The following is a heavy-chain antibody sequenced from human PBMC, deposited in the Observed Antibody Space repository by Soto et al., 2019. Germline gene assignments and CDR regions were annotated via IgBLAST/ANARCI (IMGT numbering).Heavy chain of an antibody. CDR2: ISYDGSNK. V-gene: IGHV3-30-3*01. D-gene: IGHD2-2*01. CDR3: ARSSHQLRYGMDV. CDR1: AFTFSTYA. Sequence: HEQLVESGGGVVQPGRSLRLSCAASAFTFSTYAMHWVRQAPGKGLEWVAVISYDGSNKCFADSVKGRFTISRDNSKNALYLQMSSLRAEDTAVYYCARSSHQLRYGMDVWGQGTTVTVSS. J-gene: IGHJ6*02.